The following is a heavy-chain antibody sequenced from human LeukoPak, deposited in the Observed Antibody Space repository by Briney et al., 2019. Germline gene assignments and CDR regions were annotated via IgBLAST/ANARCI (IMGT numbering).Heavy chain of an antibody. CDR2: IDTAGNA. D-gene: IGHD6-13*01. V-gene: IGHV3-13*01. Sequence: GGSLRLSCAASEFTFSSYDMHWVRQATGKGLEWVSTIDTAGNAWYPDSVKGRFTISRENAKNSLNLQMYSLRVGDTAVYYCARAKMPGIQTAGRVNYFDSWGQGTLVTVSA. CDR1: EFTFSSYD. J-gene: IGHJ4*02. CDR3: ARAKMPGIQTAGRVNYFDS.